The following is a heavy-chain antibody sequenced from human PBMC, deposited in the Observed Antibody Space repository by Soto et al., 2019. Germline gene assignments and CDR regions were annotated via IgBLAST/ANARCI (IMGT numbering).Heavy chain of an antibody. J-gene: IGHJ6*02. Sequence: SETLSLTCTVSGGSISSGDYYWSWIRQPPGKGLEWIGYIYYSGSTYYNPSLKSRVTISVDTSKNQFSLKLSSVTAADTAVYYCARLHGYCISSSCHGHYAMDVWGQGTTVT. D-gene: IGHD2-2*01. CDR2: IYYSGST. V-gene: IGHV4-30-4*01. CDR3: ARLHGYCISSSCHGHYAMDV. CDR1: GGSISSGDYY.